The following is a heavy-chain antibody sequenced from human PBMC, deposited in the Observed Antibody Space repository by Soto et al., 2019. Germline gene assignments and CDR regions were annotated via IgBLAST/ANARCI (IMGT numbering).Heavy chain of an antibody. V-gene: IGHV3-48*03. Sequence: GGSMRLSCVGSEFTFSNYEMNWVRKAPGKGLECVSYISYTGSTIYYADSVRGRFTISRDNSKNSLYLQMNSLRAEDTAVYYCARGLRNYYDRSGLHYWGQGTLVTVSS. J-gene: IGHJ4*02. CDR1: EFTFSNYE. D-gene: IGHD3-22*01. CDR3: ARGLRNYYDRSGLHY. CDR2: ISYTGSTI.